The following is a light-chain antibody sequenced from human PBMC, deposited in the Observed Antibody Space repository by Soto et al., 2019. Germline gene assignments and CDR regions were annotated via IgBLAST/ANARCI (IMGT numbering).Light chain of an antibody. J-gene: IGLJ2*01. CDR2: DVS. CDR3: SSYTSSSTLVV. V-gene: IGLV2-14*01. CDR1: SSDVGGYNY. Sequence: QSALTQPASVSGSPGQSITISCTGTSSDVGGYNYVSWYQQHPGKAPKLMIYDVSNRPSGVSNRFSGSKSGNTASLTISGLQADDEADYYCSSYTSSSTLVVFGVGTMLTVL.